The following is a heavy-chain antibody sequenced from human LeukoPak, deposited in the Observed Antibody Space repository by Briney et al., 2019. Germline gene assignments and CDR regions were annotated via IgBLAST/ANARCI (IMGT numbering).Heavy chain of an antibody. V-gene: IGHV3-21*01. Sequence: GGSLRLSCAASGFTFSRSAMDWVRQAPGKGLEWVSSITGSSDYIYYADSVKGRFTISRDNTKNSLSLQMNSLRAEDTAVYYCARLYCSGGSCYGKHYFDYWGQGALVTVSS. CDR3: ARLYCSGGSCYGKHYFDY. CDR1: GFTFSRSA. J-gene: IGHJ4*02. D-gene: IGHD2-15*01. CDR2: ITGSSDYI.